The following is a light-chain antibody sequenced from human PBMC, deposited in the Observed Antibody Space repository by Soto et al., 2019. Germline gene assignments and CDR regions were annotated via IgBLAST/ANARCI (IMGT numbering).Light chain of an antibody. J-gene: IGKJ1*01. CDR3: QQYKYLST. CDR1: ESISSH. CDR2: EAS. Sequence: EIVMTQSPATLSVSPGEEVTLSCRASESISSHLAWYQQRPGRSPRLLIHEASTRATGISARFSGSGSRTEFTLTISSLQSEDCAVYYCQQYKYLSTFGQGTRVELK. V-gene: IGKV3-15*01.